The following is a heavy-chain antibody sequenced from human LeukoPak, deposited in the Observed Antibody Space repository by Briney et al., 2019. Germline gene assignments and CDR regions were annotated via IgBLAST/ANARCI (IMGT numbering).Heavy chain of an antibody. CDR3: ARELIGAFDP. CDR2: MSTSDSPI. J-gene: IGHJ5*02. D-gene: IGHD3-10*01. V-gene: IGHV3-11*04. Sequence: GGSLRLSCAASGFTFSDYYMSWIRQAPGKGLEWVSYMSTSDSPIYYTDPVKGRFTISRDNAKNSLYLQMNSLRASDTAVYYCARELIGAFDPWGQGTLVTVSS. CDR1: GFTFSDYY.